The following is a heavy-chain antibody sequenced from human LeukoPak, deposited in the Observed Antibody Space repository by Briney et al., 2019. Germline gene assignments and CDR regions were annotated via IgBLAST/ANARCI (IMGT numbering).Heavy chain of an antibody. Sequence: SETLSLTCTVSGGSISSYYWSWIRQPPGKGLEWIGYIYYSGSTNYNPSLKSRVTISVDTSKNQFSLKLSSVTAADTAVYYCARDVTMIVVVIPSYFDYWGQGTLVTVSS. CDR2: IYYSGST. CDR3: ARDVTMIVVVIPSYFDY. CDR1: GGSISSYY. J-gene: IGHJ4*02. V-gene: IGHV4-59*12. D-gene: IGHD3-22*01.